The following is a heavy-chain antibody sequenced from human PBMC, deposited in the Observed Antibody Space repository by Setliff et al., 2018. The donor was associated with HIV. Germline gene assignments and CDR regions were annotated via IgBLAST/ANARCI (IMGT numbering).Heavy chain of an antibody. V-gene: IGHV4-59*01. J-gene: IGHJ4*02. CDR1: SGSLSGYY. Sequence: PSETLSLTCRVSSGSLSGYYWSWVRQPPGRGLEWIGYVSYRGSTSYNPSLNSRVTMSVDTSRDQFSLKLSPVTAADTAVYYCARTRGRAPVSYYFDNWGQGRLVTVSS. D-gene: IGHD2-2*01. CDR2: VSYRGST. CDR3: ARTRGRAPVSYYFDN.